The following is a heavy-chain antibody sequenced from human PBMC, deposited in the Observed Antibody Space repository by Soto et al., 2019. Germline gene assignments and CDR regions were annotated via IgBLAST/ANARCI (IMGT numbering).Heavy chain of an antibody. V-gene: IGHV3-30-3*01. CDR1: GFTFSSYA. CDR3: ARDLVVVVVAATFPFTGWFDP. J-gene: IGHJ5*02. CDR2: ISYDGSNK. Sequence: GGSLRLSCAASGFTFSSYAMHWVRQAPGKGLEWVAVISYDGSNKYYADSVKGRFTISRDNSKNTLYLQMNSLRAEDTAVYYCARDLVVVVVAATFPFTGWFDPWGQGTLVTVSS. D-gene: IGHD2-15*01.